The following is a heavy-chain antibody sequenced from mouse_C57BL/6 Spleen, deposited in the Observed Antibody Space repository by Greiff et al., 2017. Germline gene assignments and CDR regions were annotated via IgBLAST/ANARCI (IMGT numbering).Heavy chain of an antibody. CDR3: ARNRDYDLLYYAMDY. CDR1: GFSLTSYG. CDR2: LWSGGST. V-gene: IGHV2-2*01. Sequence: QVHVKQSGPGLVQPSQSLSITCTVSGFSLTSYGVHWVRQSPGKGLEWLGVLWSGGSTDYNAAFISRLSISKDNSKSQVFFKMNSLQADDTAIYYCARNRDYDLLYYAMDYWGQGTSVTVSS. J-gene: IGHJ4*01. D-gene: IGHD2-4*01.